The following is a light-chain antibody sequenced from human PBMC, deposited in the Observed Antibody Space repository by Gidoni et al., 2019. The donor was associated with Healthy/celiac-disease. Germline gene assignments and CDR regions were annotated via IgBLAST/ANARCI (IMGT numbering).Light chain of an antibody. Sequence: FMLTQPHSVSESPSKTVTISCTRSSGSIASNYLHWYQQRPGISPTTVIYEDNQRPSGVPALFSGSIDSSSNSASLTISGLKTEAEADYYCQSYDSSNEVFGGGTKLTVL. CDR2: EDN. CDR1: SGSIASNY. J-gene: IGLJ3*02. CDR3: QSYDSSNEV. V-gene: IGLV6-57*01.